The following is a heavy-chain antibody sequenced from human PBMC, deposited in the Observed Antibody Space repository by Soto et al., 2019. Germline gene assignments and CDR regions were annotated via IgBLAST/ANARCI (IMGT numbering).Heavy chain of an antibody. CDR3: ARDRGDYYDSSGYLTGAFDI. CDR1: GGSISSGDYY. Sequence: SETLSLTCTVSGGSISSGDYYWSWIRQPPGKGLEWIGYIYYSGSTYYNPSLKSRVTISVDTSKNQFPLKLSSVTAADTAVYYCARDRGDYYDSSGYLTGAFDIWGQGTMVTVSS. CDR2: IYYSGST. V-gene: IGHV4-30-4*01. J-gene: IGHJ3*02. D-gene: IGHD3-22*01.